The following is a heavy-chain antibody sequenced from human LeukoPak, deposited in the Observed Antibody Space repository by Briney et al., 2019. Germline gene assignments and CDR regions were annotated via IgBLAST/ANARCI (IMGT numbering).Heavy chain of an antibody. D-gene: IGHD5-18*01. Sequence: GTSVTVSCKAPGFTFTSSAVQWVRQARGQRLEWIGWIVVGSGNTNYAQKFQERVTITRDMSTSTAYMELSSLRSEDTAVYYCAAGGLIQLWNYWGQGTLVTVSS. J-gene: IGHJ4*02. V-gene: IGHV1-58*01. CDR2: IVVGSGNT. CDR3: AAGGLIQLWNY. CDR1: GFTFTSSA.